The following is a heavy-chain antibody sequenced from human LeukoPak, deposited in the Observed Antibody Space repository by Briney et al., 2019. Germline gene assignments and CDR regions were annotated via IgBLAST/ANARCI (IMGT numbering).Heavy chain of an antibody. V-gene: IGHV4-39*07. Sequence: SDTLSLTCTVSGCSISSSSYYWGWIRQPPRTGLKWIGSIYYSGSTYYNPSLKSRVSISVDTSKNQFSLKLSSVTAADTAVYYCARGTRSRSYNWFDPWGQGTLVTVSS. D-gene: IGHD3/OR15-3a*01. J-gene: IGHJ5*02. CDR1: GCSISSSSYY. CDR3: ARGTRSRSYNWFDP. CDR2: IYYSGST.